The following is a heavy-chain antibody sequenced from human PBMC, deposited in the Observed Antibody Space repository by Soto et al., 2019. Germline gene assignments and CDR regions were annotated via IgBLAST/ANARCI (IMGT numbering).Heavy chain of an antibody. J-gene: IGHJ6*02. CDR3: ARPITGEEYYYYYGMDV. V-gene: IGHV1-69*13. CDR2: IIPIFGTA. Sequence: SVKVSCKASGGTFSSYAISWVRQAPGQGLEWMGGIIPIFGTANYAQKFQGRVTITADESTSTAYMELSSLRSEDTAVCYCARPITGEEYYYYYGMDVWGQGTTVTVSS. D-gene: IGHD1-20*01. CDR1: GGTFSSYA.